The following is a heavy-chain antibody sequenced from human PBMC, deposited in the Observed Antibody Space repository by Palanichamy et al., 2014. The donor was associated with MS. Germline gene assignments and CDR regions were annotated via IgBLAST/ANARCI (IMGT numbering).Heavy chain of an antibody. Sequence: EVQLLESGGGLAQPGGSLRLSCAASGFIFSRYALSWVRQAPGKGLKWVSAISGSGDRAYYADSVKGRFTISRDNSKNTLYLQMNSLRAEDTALYFCAQDLGSHYFDPWGPGTPVTVSS. J-gene: IGHJ5*02. V-gene: IGHV3-23*01. CDR3: AQDLGSHYFDP. CDR1: GFIFSRYA. CDR2: ISGSGDRA. D-gene: IGHD1-26*01.